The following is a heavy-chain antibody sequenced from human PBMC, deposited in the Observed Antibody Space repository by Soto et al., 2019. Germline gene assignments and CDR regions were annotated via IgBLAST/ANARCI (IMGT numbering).Heavy chain of an antibody. CDR2: ISGGGDAA. Sequence: EVQVLESGGGLVQPGGSLRLSCAGSGFTFINYAMNWVRQAPGKGLEWVSSISGGGDAAFFPDSVRGRFTISRDNSKNTVTLQMNSLGVDDTAVYYCARKILGSTTGPNYWYFDFWGRGTLVTVSS. CDR3: ARKILGSTTGPNYWYFDF. J-gene: IGHJ2*01. CDR1: GFTFINYA. V-gene: IGHV3-23*01. D-gene: IGHD1-1*01.